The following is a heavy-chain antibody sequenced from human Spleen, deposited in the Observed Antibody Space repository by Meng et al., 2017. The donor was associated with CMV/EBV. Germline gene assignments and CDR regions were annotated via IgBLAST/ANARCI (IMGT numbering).Heavy chain of an antibody. CDR3: ARDGSSFPNWFDP. J-gene: IGHJ5*02. Sequence: ASVKVSCKASGYTFTGYYMHWVRQAPGQGLEWMGWISAYNGNTNYAQKLQGRVTMTTDTSTSTAYMELRSLRSDDTAVYYCARDGSSFPNWFDPWGQGTLVTVSS. V-gene: IGHV1-18*04. CDR2: ISAYNGNT. CDR1: GYTFTGYY. D-gene: IGHD1-26*01.